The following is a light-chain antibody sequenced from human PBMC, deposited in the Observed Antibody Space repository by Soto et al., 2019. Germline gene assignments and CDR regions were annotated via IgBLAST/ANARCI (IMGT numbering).Light chain of an antibody. J-gene: IGKJ1*01. Sequence: AIRMTQSPSSLSASVGDRVTITCRASQGIRNDLGWYQQKPGKAPKVRIYAASSLQSGVPSRFSGSGSDTDFTLTISSLQPEDFETYYCLQDYNYPRTFGQGTKVEIK. CDR1: QGIRND. CDR3: LQDYNYPRT. V-gene: IGKV1-6*01. CDR2: AAS.